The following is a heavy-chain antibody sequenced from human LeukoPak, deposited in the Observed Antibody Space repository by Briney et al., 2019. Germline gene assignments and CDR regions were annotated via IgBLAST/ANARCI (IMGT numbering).Heavy chain of an antibody. D-gene: IGHD2-21*02. Sequence: SETLSLICAVSGGSISSSGYSWSWIRQPPGKGLEWIGYIHHTGSTYYNPSLKSRVTISVDRSKNQFSLKLSSVTAADTAMYFYARTPTYCGGDCYYFDPWGQGTLVTVSS. J-gene: IGHJ5*02. V-gene: IGHV4-30-2*01. CDR2: IHHTGST. CDR3: ARTPTYCGGDCYYFDP. CDR1: GGSISSSGYS.